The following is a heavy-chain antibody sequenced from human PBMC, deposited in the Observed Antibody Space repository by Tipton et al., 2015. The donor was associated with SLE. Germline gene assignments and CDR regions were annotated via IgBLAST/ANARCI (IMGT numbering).Heavy chain of an antibody. V-gene: IGHV3-11*01. CDR2: ISSGSHSM. Sequence: GSLRLSCAASGFVFSDYYMSWIRQAPGKGLEWVSYISSGSHSMYYADSVEGRFTISRDNARNSLYLQMDNLRVEDSAIYYCAKGEFDAFEIWGQGTMVTVSS. CDR3: AKGEFDAFEI. J-gene: IGHJ3*02. CDR1: GFVFSDYY.